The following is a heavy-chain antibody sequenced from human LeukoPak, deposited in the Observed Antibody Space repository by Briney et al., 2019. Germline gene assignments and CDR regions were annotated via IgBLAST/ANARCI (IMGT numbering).Heavy chain of an antibody. Sequence: PGGSLRLSCAASGFTFSKAWMSWVRQAPGKGLEWVGRIKSKTNGGTTDYAAPVKGRFTISRDDSKNTVYLQMNSLKTEDTAVYYCTANAAVGTWEVFDYWGQGTLVTVSS. J-gene: IGHJ4*02. CDR1: GFTFSKAW. V-gene: IGHV3-15*01. CDR3: TANAAVGTWEVFDY. CDR2: IKSKTNGGTT. D-gene: IGHD6-13*01.